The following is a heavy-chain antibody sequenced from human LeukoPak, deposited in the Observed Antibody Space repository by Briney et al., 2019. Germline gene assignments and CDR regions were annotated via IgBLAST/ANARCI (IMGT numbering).Heavy chain of an antibody. CDR2: INHSGST. Sequence: SETLSLTCAVYGGSFSGYYWSWIRRPPGKGLEWLGEINHSGSTYYNPSLKSRVTISVDRSKNQFSLKLSSVTAADTAVYYCARGSHCSSTSCYISLGAFDIWGQGTMVTVSS. D-gene: IGHD2-2*02. V-gene: IGHV4-34*01. CDR1: GGSFSGYY. CDR3: ARGSHCSSTSCYISLGAFDI. J-gene: IGHJ3*02.